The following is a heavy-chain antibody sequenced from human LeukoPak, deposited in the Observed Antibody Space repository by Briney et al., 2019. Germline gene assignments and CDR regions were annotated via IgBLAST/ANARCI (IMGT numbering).Heavy chain of an antibody. D-gene: IGHD3-22*01. CDR2: ITSSGTYI. CDR1: GFTFSNYG. Sequence: GGTLRLSCAASGFTFSNYGMSWVRQAPGKALEWVSSITSSGTYIFYADSVKGRFTISRDNAKNSLYLQINSLGPEDTAVYFCARDPYSGNYGSYYYYYMDVWGKGTTVTVSS. J-gene: IGHJ6*03. V-gene: IGHV3-21*01. CDR3: ARDPYSGNYGSYYYYYMDV.